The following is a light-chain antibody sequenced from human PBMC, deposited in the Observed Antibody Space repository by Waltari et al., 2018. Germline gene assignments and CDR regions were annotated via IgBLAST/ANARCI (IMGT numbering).Light chain of an antibody. J-gene: IGKJ1*01. CDR1: QNILYSSNNKNY. CDR2: WAS. Sequence: DIVMTQSPDSLAVSLGERATINCHSRQNILYSSNNKNYLAWYQLKPGQAPKLLFYWASTRESGVPDRFSGSGSGTEFTLTINSLQAEDVAVYYCQQHYSTPRTFGQGTKVEIK. CDR3: QQHYSTPRT. V-gene: IGKV4-1*01.